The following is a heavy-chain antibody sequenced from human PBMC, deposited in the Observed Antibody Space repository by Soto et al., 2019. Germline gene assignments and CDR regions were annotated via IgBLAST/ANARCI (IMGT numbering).Heavy chain of an antibody. CDR1: GGSISSYY. CDR2: IYYSGST. CDR3: HGRYLHSLDAFAF. D-gene: IGHD1-26*01. Sequence: SETLSLTCTVSGGSISSYYWSWIRQPPGKGLEWIGYIYYSGSTNYNPSLKSRVTISVDTSKNQFSLKLSSVTAADTAVYYCHGRYLHSLDAFAFWTQGTMVTVSS. V-gene: IGHV4-59*01. J-gene: IGHJ3*01.